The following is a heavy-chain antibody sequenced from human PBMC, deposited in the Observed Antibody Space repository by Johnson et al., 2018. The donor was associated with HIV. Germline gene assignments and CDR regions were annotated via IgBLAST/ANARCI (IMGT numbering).Heavy chain of an antibody. J-gene: IGHJ3*02. Sequence: QVLLLESGGGLVKPGGSLRLSCAASGFTFSDYYMSWIRQAPGKGLEWVSYISSGGTTIYYADSVKGRFTISRDNAKNSMFLQMNSLRADDTAVYYCARSRNYACDIWGQGTMVTVSS. D-gene: IGHD1-1*01. CDR3: ARSRNYACDI. CDR1: GFTFSDYY. V-gene: IGHV3-11*04. CDR2: ISSGGTTI.